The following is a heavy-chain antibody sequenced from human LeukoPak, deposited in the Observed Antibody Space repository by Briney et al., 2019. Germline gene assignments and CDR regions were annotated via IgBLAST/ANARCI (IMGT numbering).Heavy chain of an antibody. D-gene: IGHD6-13*01. CDR1: GYTFTGYY. CDR3: ARAGGYSSSFDAFDI. V-gene: IGHV1-69*05. CDR2: IIPIFGTA. J-gene: IGHJ3*02. Sequence: SVKVSCKASGYTFTGYYMHWVRQAPGQGLEWMGGIIPIFGTANYAQKFQGRVTITTDESTSTAYMELSSLRSEDTAVYYCARAGGYSSSFDAFDIWGQGTMVTVSS.